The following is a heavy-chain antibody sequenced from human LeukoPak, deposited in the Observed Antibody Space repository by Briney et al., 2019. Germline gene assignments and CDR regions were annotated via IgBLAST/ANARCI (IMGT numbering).Heavy chain of an antibody. CDR3: ARRGGSGRAFDY. CDR1: GASISGGTYY. J-gene: IGHJ4*02. D-gene: IGHD1-26*01. Sequence: SETLSLTCSVSGASISGGTYYWGWVRQPPGKGLEWVGSIYYTGSTYDNPSLKSRVTISVDTSNSQFSLKLSSVTAADTAVYYCARRGGSGRAFDYWGQGTLVTVSS. CDR2: IYYTGST. V-gene: IGHV4-39*01.